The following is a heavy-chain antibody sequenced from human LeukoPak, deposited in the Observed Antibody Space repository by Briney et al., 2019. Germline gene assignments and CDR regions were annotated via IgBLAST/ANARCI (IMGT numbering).Heavy chain of an antibody. V-gene: IGHV3-30*18. CDR1: GFTFSSYS. Sequence: GGSLRLSCAASGFTFSSYSMNWVRQAPGKGLEWVALISYDGRSQQYADSVKGRFTISGDKPKNMLYLQMSSLTTDDTAVYYCTKAHFQGGAPSAFDLWGPGTMVTVSS. D-gene: IGHD2/OR15-2a*01. J-gene: IGHJ3*01. CDR2: ISYDGRSQ. CDR3: TKAHFQGGAPSAFDL.